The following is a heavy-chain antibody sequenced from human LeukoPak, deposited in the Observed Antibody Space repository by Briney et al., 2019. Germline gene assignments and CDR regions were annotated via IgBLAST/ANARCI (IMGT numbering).Heavy chain of an antibody. CDR2: IYYSGST. D-gene: IGHD6-19*01. CDR3: ARHVPWSSGYAFDI. J-gene: IGHJ3*02. CDR1: GGSISSGGYY. Sequence: PSQTLSLTCTVSGGSISSGGYYWSWIRQPPGKGLEWIGYIYYSGSTNYNPSLKSRVTISVDTSKNQFSLKLSSVTAADTAVYYCARHVPWSSGYAFDIWGQGTMVTVSS. V-gene: IGHV4-61*08.